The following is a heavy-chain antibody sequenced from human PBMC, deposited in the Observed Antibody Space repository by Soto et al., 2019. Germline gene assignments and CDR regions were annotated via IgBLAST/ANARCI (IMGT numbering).Heavy chain of an antibody. D-gene: IGHD2-15*01. V-gene: IGHV4-39*01. CDR2: IYYSGST. J-gene: IGHJ4*02. CDR1: GGSISSSSYY. CDR3: ARIVNQVVAAPLAGFDY. Sequence: QLQLQESGPGLVKPSETLSLTCTVSGGSISSSSYYWGWIRQPPGKGLEWIGSIYYSGSTYYNPSLKSRVTISVDTSKNQFSLKLSSVTAADTAVYYCARIVNQVVAAPLAGFDYWGQGTLVTVSS.